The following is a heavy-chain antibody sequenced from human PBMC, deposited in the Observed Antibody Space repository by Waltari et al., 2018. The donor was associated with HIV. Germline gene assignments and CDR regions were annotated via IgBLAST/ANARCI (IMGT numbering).Heavy chain of an antibody. D-gene: IGHD1-26*01. CDR3: ARGEGGYTYGYNWLDL. CDR2: IWDDGSKK. CDR1: GFSLSSYG. J-gene: IGHJ5*02. V-gene: IGHV3-33*01. Sequence: QVQVVESGGSLVQPGWSRRLSCAASGFSLSSYGMHWVRQAPGKGLEWVALIWDDGSKKYYGDSVKGRFTIFSDKSKNTVFLQMTRLRVEDTATYYCARGEGGYTYGYNWLDLWGQGTVVTVSS.